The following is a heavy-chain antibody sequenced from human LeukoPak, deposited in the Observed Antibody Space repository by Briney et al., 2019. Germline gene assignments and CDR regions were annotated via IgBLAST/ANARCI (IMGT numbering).Heavy chain of an antibody. V-gene: IGHV3-23*01. Sequence: GGSLRLSCVDSGLIFSNCDMSWVRQAPGKGLEWISTMSGSGSSTYYADSVKGRFTISRDNSKNTLYLQMNTLRAEDTALYYCAKGPVNWGQDSGTFDIWGQGTMVTVSS. CDR3: AKGPVNWGQDSGTFDI. D-gene: IGHD3-16*01. J-gene: IGHJ3*02. CDR2: MSGSGSST. CDR1: GLIFSNCD.